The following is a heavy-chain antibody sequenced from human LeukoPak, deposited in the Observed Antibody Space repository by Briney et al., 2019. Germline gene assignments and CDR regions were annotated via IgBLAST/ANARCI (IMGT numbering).Heavy chain of an antibody. Sequence: SGGSLRLSCAASGFTFSSYGMHWVRQAPGKGLEWVAFIRYDGSNKYYADSVKGRFTISRDNSKNTLYLQMNSLRAEDTAVYYCAIVYDYGDPGAFDIWGQGAMVTVSS. CDR2: IRYDGSNK. D-gene: IGHD4-17*01. V-gene: IGHV3-30*02. CDR3: AIVYDYGDPGAFDI. CDR1: GFTFSSYG. J-gene: IGHJ3*02.